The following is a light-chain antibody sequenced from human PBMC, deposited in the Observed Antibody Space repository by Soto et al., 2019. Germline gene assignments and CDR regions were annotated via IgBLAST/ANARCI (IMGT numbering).Light chain of an antibody. CDR3: KKYNNWPPWT. CDR1: QSVSSN. V-gene: IGKV3-15*01. Sequence: IVMTQSPASLSVSPGERATLSCRASQSVSSNLAWYQQKPGQAPRLLIYGASTRATGIPARFSGSGSGTEFTLTISSLQSEDFAVYYCKKYNNWPPWTFAQWPKVDXK. CDR2: GAS. J-gene: IGKJ1*01.